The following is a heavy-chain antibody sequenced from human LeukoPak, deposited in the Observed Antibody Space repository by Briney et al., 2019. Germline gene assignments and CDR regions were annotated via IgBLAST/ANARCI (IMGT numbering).Heavy chain of an antibody. Sequence: GASVKVSCKASGYTFTGYYMHWVRQAPGQGLEWMGWINPNSGGTNYAQKFQGRVTMTRDTSISTAYIELSRLRSDDTAVYYCARVPDIVVVPAAIWFDPWGQGTLVTVSS. J-gene: IGHJ5*02. CDR1: GYTFTGYY. CDR3: ARVPDIVVVPAAIWFDP. D-gene: IGHD2-2*01. CDR2: INPNSGGT. V-gene: IGHV1-2*02.